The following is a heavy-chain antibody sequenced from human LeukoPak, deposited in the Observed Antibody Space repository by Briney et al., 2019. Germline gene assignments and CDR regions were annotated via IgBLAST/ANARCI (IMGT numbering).Heavy chain of an antibody. D-gene: IGHD3-22*01. V-gene: IGHV4-34*01. CDR3: ARLTTMIVVVITFAFDI. CDR1: GFTFSIYL. J-gene: IGHJ3*02. CDR2: INHSGST. Sequence: GSLRLSCAASGFTFSIYLMSWIRQPPGKGLEWIGEINHSGSTNYNPSLKSRVTISVDTSKNQFSLKLSSVTAADTAVYYCARLTTMIVVVITFAFDIWGQGTMVTVSS.